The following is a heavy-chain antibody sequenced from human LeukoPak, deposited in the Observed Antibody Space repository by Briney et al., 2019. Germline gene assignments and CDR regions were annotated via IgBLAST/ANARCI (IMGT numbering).Heavy chain of an antibody. CDR2: IIPIFGTA. CDR1: GGTFSSYA. V-gene: IGHV1-69*13. Sequence: ASVKVSCKASGGTFSSYAISWVRQAPGQGLEWMEGIIPIFGTANYAQKFQGRVTITADESTSTAYMELSSLRSEDTAVYYCATRYKVQGNWFDPWGQGTLVTVSS. D-gene: IGHD1-1*01. J-gene: IGHJ5*02. CDR3: ATRYKVQGNWFDP.